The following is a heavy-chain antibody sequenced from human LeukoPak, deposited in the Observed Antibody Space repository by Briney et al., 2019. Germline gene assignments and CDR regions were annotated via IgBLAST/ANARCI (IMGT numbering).Heavy chain of an antibody. CDR1: GGSFSDYF. V-gene: IGHV4-34*01. Sequence: PSETLSLTCAVYGGSFSDYFWGWIRQPPGKGLEWIGEINHSGRTYYNPSLKSRVTKSVDTSKNQFSLNLSSVTAADTAVYYYARDVVVVPAAIHYGMDVWGQGTTVTVSS. CDR2: INHSGRT. CDR3: ARDVVVVPAAIHYGMDV. D-gene: IGHD2-2*01. J-gene: IGHJ6*02.